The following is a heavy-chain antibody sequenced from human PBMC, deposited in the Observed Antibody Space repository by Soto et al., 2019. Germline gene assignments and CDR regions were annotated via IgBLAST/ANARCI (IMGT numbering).Heavy chain of an antibody. J-gene: IGHJ6*02. D-gene: IGHD3-10*01. CDR2: IIPIFGTA. CDR3: ARERDIWFGELPKYYYGMDA. V-gene: IGHV1-69*13. Sequence: GASVKVSCKASGGTFSSYAISWVRQAPGQGLEWMGGIIPIFGTANYAQKFQGRVTITADASTSTAYMELSSLRSEDTAVYYCARERDIWFGELPKYYYGMDAWGQGTTVTVSS. CDR1: GGTFSSYA.